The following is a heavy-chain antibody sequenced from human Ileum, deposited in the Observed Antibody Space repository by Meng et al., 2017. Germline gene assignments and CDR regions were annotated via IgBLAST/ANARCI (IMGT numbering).Heavy chain of an antibody. CDR3: ARGVEAGVDY. CDR1: GYTFTSYH. V-gene: IGHV1-8*01. D-gene: IGHD6-19*01. CDR2: VDLARDTA. J-gene: IGHJ4*02. Sequence: ASVKVSCKASGYTFTSYHVNWVRQATGQGLEWMGWVDLARDTAGYAQKFEGRITMTRDTSMSTVYMELSSLTSEDTAIYYCARGVEAGVDYWGQGTLVTVSS.